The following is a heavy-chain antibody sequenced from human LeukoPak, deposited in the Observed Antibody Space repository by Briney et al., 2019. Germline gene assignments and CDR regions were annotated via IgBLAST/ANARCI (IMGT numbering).Heavy chain of an antibody. CDR2: IRSKANSYAT. D-gene: IGHD2-2*01. CDR1: GFTFSGSA. CDR3: TRHVARVVVPAARAGFDP. V-gene: IGHV3-73*01. Sequence: GGSLRLSCAASGFTFSGSAMHWVRQASGKGLEWVGRIRSKANSYATAYAASVKGRFTISRDASKNTAYLQMNSLKTEDTAVYYCTRHVARVVVPAARAGFDPWGQGTLVTVSS. J-gene: IGHJ5*02.